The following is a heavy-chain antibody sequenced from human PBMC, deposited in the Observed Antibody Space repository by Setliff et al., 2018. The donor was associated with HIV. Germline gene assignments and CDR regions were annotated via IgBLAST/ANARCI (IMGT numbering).Heavy chain of an antibody. CDR1: GGDFRNYA. V-gene: IGHV1-69*13. CDR3: AMLGRRYCNHYTASCYETAGGDSDLKTSDY. J-gene: IGHJ4*02. CDR2: IHPLLNSP. D-gene: IGHD2-21*02. Sequence: SVKVSCKASGGDFRNYAISWVRQAPGQGLEWVGGIHPLLNSPNFAQRFEGRVTLTADETTRTVYMDFKSLRPDDTAVYCCAMLGRRYCNHYTASCYETAGGDSDLKTSDYWGQGTLVTVSS.